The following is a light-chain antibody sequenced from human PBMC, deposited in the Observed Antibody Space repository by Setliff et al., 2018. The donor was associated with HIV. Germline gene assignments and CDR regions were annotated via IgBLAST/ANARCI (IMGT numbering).Light chain of an antibody. V-gene: IGLV2-14*01. CDR3: SSYTSSSTSYV. Sequence: LTQPASVSGSPGQSITISCTGTSSDVGCYNYVSWYRQHPGKAPKLMIYDVSNRPSGVSNRFSGSKSGNTASLTISGLQAEDEADYYCSSYTSSSTSYVFGTGTKV. CDR1: SSDVGCYNY. CDR2: DVS. J-gene: IGLJ1*01.